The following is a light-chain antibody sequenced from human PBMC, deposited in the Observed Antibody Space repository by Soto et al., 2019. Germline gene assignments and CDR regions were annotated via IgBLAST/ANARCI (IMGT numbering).Light chain of an antibody. V-gene: IGLV2-8*01. CDR1: KSDIGVYDF. CDR2: EVV. J-gene: IGLJ1*01. Sequence: LTQPPSASGSPGQSVTISCTGTKSDIGVYDFVSWYQHHPGKAPRLIIYEVVQRPSGVPDRFSGSKSGNTASLTVSGLQAADEADYFCKSYAGSNTYVFGSGTKVTVL. CDR3: KSYAGSNTYV.